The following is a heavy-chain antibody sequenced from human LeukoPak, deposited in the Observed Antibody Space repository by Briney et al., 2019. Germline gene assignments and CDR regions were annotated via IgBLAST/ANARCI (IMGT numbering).Heavy chain of an antibody. Sequence: PSETLSLTCAVYGGSFSGYYWGWIRQPPGKGLEWIGEINHSGSTNYNPSLKSRVTISVDTSKNQFSLKLSSVTAADTAVYYCARGPGIAVAGTWDYWGQGTLVTVSS. CDR2: INHSGST. CDR1: GGSFSGYY. D-gene: IGHD6-19*01. CDR3: ARGPGIAVAGTWDY. V-gene: IGHV4-34*01. J-gene: IGHJ4*02.